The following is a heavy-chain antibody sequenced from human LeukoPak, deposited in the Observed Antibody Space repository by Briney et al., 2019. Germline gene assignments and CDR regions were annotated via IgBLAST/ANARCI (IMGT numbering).Heavy chain of an antibody. CDR3: AGTYSSSWYSSDAFDI. V-gene: IGHV7-4-1*02. J-gene: IGHJ3*02. D-gene: IGHD6-13*01. CDR2: INTNTGNP. Sequence: ASVKVSCKASGYTFTSYAMNWVRQAPGQGLEWMGWINTNTGNPTYAQGFTGRFVFSLDTSVSTAYLQISSLKAEDTAVYYCAGTYSSSWYSSDAFDIWGQGTMVTVSS. CDR1: GYTFTSYA.